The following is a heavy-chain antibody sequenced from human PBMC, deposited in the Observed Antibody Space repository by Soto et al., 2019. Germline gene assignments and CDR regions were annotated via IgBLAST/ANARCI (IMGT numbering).Heavy chain of an antibody. D-gene: IGHD6-19*01. CDR1: GGTFSSYT. V-gene: IGHV1-69*02. CDR2: IIPILGIA. CDR3: ASGGSGWAPGSLDY. J-gene: IGHJ4*02. Sequence: QVQLVQSGAEVKKPGSSVKVSCKASGGTFSSYTISWVRQAPGQGLEWMGRIIPILGIANYAQKFQGRVTITADKSTSTAYMELSSLRFEDTAVYYCASGGSGWAPGSLDYWGQGTLVTVSS.